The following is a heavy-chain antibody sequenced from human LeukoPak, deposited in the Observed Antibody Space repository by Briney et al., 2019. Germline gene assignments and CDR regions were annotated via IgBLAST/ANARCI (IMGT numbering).Heavy chain of an antibody. CDR3: AREIYGGYGMDV. V-gene: IGHV3-48*04. D-gene: IGHD4-23*01. Sequence: GGSLRLSCAASGFTFSGYSMNWVRQAPGKGLEWVSYITTSSTIYHADSVKGRFTISRDNAKNSLYLQMNSLRAEDTAVYYCAREIYGGYGMDVWGQGTTVTVSS. CDR2: ITTSSTI. CDR1: GFTFSGYS. J-gene: IGHJ6*02.